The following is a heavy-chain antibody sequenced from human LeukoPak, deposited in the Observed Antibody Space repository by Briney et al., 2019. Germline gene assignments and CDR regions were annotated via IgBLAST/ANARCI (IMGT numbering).Heavy chain of an antibody. CDR2: ISGSGGNT. D-gene: IGHD1-14*01. CDR3: AKPAKTDYADY. V-gene: IGHV3-23*01. J-gene: IGHJ4*02. Sequence: PGGSLRLSCAASGFTFSSYGMNWVRQAPGKGLEWVSAISGSGGNTYYAESVKGRLTISTETSKNTLYVQMTSLRAADTALYYCAKPAKTDYADYWGQGTLVTVSS. CDR1: GFTFSSYG.